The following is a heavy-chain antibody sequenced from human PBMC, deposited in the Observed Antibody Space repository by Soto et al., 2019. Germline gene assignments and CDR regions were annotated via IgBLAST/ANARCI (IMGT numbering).Heavy chain of an antibody. CDR2: INAGNGNT. CDR3: AREFDDILTGYYRDYYYGMDV. V-gene: IGHV1-3*01. CDR1: GYTFTSYA. D-gene: IGHD3-9*01. J-gene: IGHJ6*02. Sequence: ASVKVSCKASGYTFTSYAMHWVRQAPGQRLEWMGWINAGNGNTKYSQKFQGRVTITRDTSASTAYMELSSLRSEDTAVYYCAREFDDILTGYYRDYYYGMDVWGQGTTVTVSS.